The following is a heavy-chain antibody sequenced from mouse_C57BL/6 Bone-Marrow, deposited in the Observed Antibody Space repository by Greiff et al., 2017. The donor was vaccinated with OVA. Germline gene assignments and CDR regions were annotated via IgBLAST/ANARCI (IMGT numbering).Heavy chain of an antibody. Sequence: QVQLQQSGAELARPGASVKMSCKASGYTFTSYTLHWVKQRPGQGLEWIGYIDPSSDYTKYNQKFKDKATLTADKSSSTAYMQLSSLTSEDSAVYYCARGYYFDYWGQGTTLTGSS. CDR1: GYTFTSYT. J-gene: IGHJ2*01. CDR2: IDPSSDYT. V-gene: IGHV1-4*01. CDR3: ARGYYFDY.